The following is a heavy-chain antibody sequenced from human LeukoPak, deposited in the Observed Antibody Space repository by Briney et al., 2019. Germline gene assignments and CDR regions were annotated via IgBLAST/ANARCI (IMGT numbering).Heavy chain of an antibody. CDR3: ARDRRLTTVTTSWFDP. CDR1: GYTFTSYG. J-gene: IGHJ5*02. V-gene: IGHV1-2*02. D-gene: IGHD4-11*01. CDR2: INPNSGGT. Sequence: ASVKVSCKASGYTFTSYGISWVRQAPGQGLEWMGWINPNSGGTNYAQKFQGRVTMTRDTSISTAYMELSRLRSDDTAVYYCARDRRLTTVTTSWFDPWGQGTLVTVSS.